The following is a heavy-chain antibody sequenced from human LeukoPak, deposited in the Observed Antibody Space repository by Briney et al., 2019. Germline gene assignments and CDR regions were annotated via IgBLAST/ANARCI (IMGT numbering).Heavy chain of an antibody. Sequence: GGSLRLSCAVSGFSVSSKYMSWVRQAPGKGLEWVSVIYSGGSTNYADSVKGRFTISRDNSKNKLYLQMNTLRAEDTAVYYCAPDDLTDGYKGYWGQGTLVTVSS. CDR3: APDDLTDGYKGY. D-gene: IGHD5-24*01. CDR1: GFSVSSKY. J-gene: IGHJ4*02. V-gene: IGHV3-53*01. CDR2: IYSGGST.